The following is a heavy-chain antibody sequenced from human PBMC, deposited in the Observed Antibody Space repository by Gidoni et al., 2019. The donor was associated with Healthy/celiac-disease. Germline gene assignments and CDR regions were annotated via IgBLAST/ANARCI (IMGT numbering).Heavy chain of an antibody. Sequence: QVQLVESGGGVVQPGRSLRLSCAASGFTFSSYAMHWVRQAPGKGLEWVAVISYDGSNKYYADSVKGRFTISRDNSKNTLYLQMNSLRAEDTAVYYCARDLSGSGWGGGCFDYWGQGTLVTVSS. V-gene: IGHV3-30-3*01. CDR1: GFTFSSYA. D-gene: IGHD6-19*01. J-gene: IGHJ4*02. CDR3: ARDLSGSGWGGGCFDY. CDR2: ISYDGSNK.